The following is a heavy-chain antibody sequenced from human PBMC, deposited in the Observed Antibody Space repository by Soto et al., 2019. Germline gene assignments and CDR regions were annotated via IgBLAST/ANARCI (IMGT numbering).Heavy chain of an antibody. Sequence: WETLSLTCAVYGGSFSGYYWSWIRQPPGKGLEWIGEINHSGSTNYNPSLKSRVTISVDTSKNQFSLKLSSVTAADTAVYYCERGAAAVDYWGQGTLVTVSS. V-gene: IGHV4-34*01. CDR2: INHSGST. J-gene: IGHJ4*02. CDR3: ERGAAAVDY. CDR1: GGSFSGYY. D-gene: IGHD6-13*01.